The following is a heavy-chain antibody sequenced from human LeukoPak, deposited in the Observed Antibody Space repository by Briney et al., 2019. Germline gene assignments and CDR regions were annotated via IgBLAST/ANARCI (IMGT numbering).Heavy chain of an antibody. CDR1: GFTFSTYA. CDR3: ARGRGSTAGLFDY. J-gene: IGHJ4*02. V-gene: IGHV3-33*08. D-gene: IGHD5-12*01. Sequence: GGSLRLSCAASGFTFSTYAMHWVRQAPGKGLEWVAVIWYDGSNKYYADSVKGRFTISRDNSKNTLYLQMNSLRAEDTAVYYCARGRGSTAGLFDYWGQGTLVTVSS. CDR2: IWYDGSNK.